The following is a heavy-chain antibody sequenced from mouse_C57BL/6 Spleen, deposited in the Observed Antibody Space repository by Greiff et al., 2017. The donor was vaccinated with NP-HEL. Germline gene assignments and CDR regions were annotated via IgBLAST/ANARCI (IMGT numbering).Heavy chain of an antibody. V-gene: IGHV1-66*01. J-gene: IGHJ4*01. CDR1: GYSFTSYY. Sequence: VKLQESGPELVKPGASVKISCKASGYSFTSYYIHWVKQRPGQGLEWIGWIYPGSGNTKYNEKFKGKATLTADTSSSTAYMQLSSLTSEDSAVYYCARGPMDYWGQGTSVTVSS. CDR2: IYPGSGNT. CDR3: ARGPMDY.